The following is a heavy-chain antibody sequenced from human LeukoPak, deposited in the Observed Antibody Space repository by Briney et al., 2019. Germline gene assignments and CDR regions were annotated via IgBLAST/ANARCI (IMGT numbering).Heavy chain of an antibody. Sequence: ASVMVSCKASGYTFTSYGISWVRQAPGQGPEWMGWISAYNGNTNYAQKLQGRVTMTTDTSTSTAYMELRSLRSDDTAVYYCAREWGGYCTNGVCYIRAFDIWGQGTMVTVSS. CDR3: AREWGGYCTNGVCYIRAFDI. J-gene: IGHJ3*02. D-gene: IGHD2-8*01. CDR2: ISAYNGNT. CDR1: GYTFTSYG. V-gene: IGHV1-18*01.